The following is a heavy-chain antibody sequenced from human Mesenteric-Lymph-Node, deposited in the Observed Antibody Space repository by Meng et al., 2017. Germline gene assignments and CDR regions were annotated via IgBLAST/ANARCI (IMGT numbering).Heavy chain of an antibody. V-gene: IGHV4-34*01. J-gene: IGHJ4*02. CDR2: INHSGST. CDR1: GGSFSGYY. Sequence: SETLSLTCAVYGGSFSGYYWSWIRQPPGKGLEWIGEINHSGSTNYNPSLKSRVTISVDKSKNQFSLKLSSVTAADTAVYYCARGITVTPFFDYWGQGTLVTVSS. D-gene: IGHD4-17*01. CDR3: ARGITVTPFFDY.